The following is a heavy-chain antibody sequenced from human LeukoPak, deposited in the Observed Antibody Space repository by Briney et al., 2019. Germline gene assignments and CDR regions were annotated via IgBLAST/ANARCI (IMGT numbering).Heavy chain of an antibody. D-gene: IGHD2-15*01. CDR1: GGTFSSYA. CDR2: IIPILGIA. CDR3: ARGAATVNYYYYYGMDV. J-gene: IGHJ6*02. V-gene: IGHV1-69*04. Sequence: ASVKVSCKASGGTFSSYAISWVRQAPGQGLEWMGRIIPILGIANYAQKFQGRVTITADKSTSTAYMELSGLRSEDTAVYYCARGAATVNYYYYYGMDVWGQGTTVTVSS.